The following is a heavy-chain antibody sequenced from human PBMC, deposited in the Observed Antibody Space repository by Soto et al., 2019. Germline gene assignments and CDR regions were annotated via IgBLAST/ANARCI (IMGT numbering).Heavy chain of an antibody. CDR2: IIPIFGTA. J-gene: IGHJ3*02. CDR3: ASETYYYDSSGYQDAFDI. V-gene: IGHV1-69*13. Sequence: ASVKVSCKASGGTFSSYAISWVRQAPGQGLEWMGGIIPIFGTANYAQKFQGRVTITADESTSTAYMELSSLRSEDTAVYYCASETYYYDSSGYQDAFDIWGQGTMVTVSS. D-gene: IGHD3-22*01. CDR1: GGTFSSYA.